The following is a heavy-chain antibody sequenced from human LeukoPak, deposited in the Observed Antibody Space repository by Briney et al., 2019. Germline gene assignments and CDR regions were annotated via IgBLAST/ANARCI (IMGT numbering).Heavy chain of an antibody. J-gene: IGHJ5*02. CDR3: AREANGSGWYPNWFDP. Sequence: TSETLSLTCTVSGGSISSYYWSWIRQPPGKGLEWIGYIYYSGSTNYNPSLKSRVTISVDTSKNQFSLKLSSVTAADTAVYYCAREANGSGWYPNWFDPWGQGTLVTVSS. CDR1: GGSISSYY. D-gene: IGHD6-19*01. V-gene: IGHV4-59*01. CDR2: IYYSGST.